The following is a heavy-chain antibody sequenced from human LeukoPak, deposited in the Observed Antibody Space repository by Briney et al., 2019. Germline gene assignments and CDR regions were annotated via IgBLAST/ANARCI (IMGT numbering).Heavy chain of an antibody. CDR1: GFTFSSYA. J-gene: IGHJ4*02. V-gene: IGHV3-30*04. CDR3: ARVRRTVGIDY. CDR2: ISYDGSNK. D-gene: IGHD4-23*01. Sequence: AGSLRLSCAASGFTFSSYAMHWVRQAPGKGLEWVAVISYDGSNKYYADSVKGRFTISRDNSKNTLYLEMNSLRAEDTAVYYCARVRRTVGIDYWGQGTLVTVSS.